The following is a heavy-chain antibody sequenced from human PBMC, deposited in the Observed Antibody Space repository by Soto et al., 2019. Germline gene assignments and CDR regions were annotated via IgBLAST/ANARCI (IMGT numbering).Heavy chain of an antibody. CDR1: GFTFTSSA. Sequence: QMQLVQSGPEVKKPGTSVKVSCKASGFTFTSSAVQWVRQARGQRLEWIGWIVVGSGNTNYAQKFQERVTITRDISTSTAYIQLSTLRSEDTAVYYCAAVPYYYDSSSYNFDYWGQGTLVTVSS. V-gene: IGHV1-58*01. D-gene: IGHD3-22*01. J-gene: IGHJ4*02. CDR3: AAVPYYYDSSSYNFDY. CDR2: IVVGSGNT.